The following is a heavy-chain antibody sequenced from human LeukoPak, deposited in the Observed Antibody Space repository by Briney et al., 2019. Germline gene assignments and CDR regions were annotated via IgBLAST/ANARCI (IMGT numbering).Heavy chain of an antibody. CDR2: IRYDGSNK. CDR3: AKDGTYSSSSFVFDY. V-gene: IGHV3-30*02. J-gene: IGHJ4*02. D-gene: IGHD6-6*01. Sequence: GGSLRLSCAASGFTFSSYGMHWVRQAPGKGLEWVAFIRYDGSNKCYADSVKGRFTISRDNSKNTLYLQMNSLRAEDTAVYYCAKDGTYSSSSFVFDYWGQGTLVTVSS. CDR1: GFTFSSYG.